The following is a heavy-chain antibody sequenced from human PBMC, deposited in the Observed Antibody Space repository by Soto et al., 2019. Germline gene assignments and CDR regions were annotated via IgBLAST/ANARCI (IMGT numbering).Heavy chain of an antibody. CDR2: INHSGST. J-gene: IGHJ4*02. D-gene: IGHD6-13*01. CDR1: GGSFSGYY. V-gene: IGHV4-34*01. CDR3: AVPGIRDY. Sequence: SETLSLTCAVYGGSFSGYYWSWIRQPPGKGLEWIGEINHSGSTNYNPSLKSRVTISVDTSKNQFSLKLSSVTAADTAVYYCAVPGIRDYWGQGTLVTVSS.